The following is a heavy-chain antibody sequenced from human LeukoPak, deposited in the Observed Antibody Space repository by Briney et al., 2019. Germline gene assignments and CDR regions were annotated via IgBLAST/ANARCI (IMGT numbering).Heavy chain of an antibody. CDR3: ARADYDYVWGSYRLPDP. CDR1: GYTFTSYD. CDR2: VNPDSGNT. J-gene: IGHJ5*02. D-gene: IGHD3-16*02. V-gene: IGHV1-8*01. Sequence: ASVKVSCKASGYTFTSYDINWVRQATGQGLEWMGWVNPDSGNTGSAQKFQGRLTMTRNTSISTAYMELSSLRSEDTAVYYCARADYDYVWGSYRLPDPWGQGTLVSVSS.